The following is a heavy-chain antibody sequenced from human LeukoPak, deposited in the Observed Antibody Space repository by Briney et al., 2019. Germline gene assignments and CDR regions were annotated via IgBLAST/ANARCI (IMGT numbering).Heavy chain of an antibody. V-gene: IGHV1-2*02. D-gene: IGHD6-13*01. CDR2: INPNSGGT. CDR3: ARGDRHSSSWYLLPEYFQH. CDR1: GYSFNDKY. Sequence: VASVKVSCKASGYSFNDKYLHWVRQAPGQGLEWMGSINPNSGGTNYAQKFQGRVTMTTDTSMSTAYMELGSLRSEDTAVYYCARGDRHSSSWYLLPEYFQHWGQGTLVTVSS. J-gene: IGHJ1*01.